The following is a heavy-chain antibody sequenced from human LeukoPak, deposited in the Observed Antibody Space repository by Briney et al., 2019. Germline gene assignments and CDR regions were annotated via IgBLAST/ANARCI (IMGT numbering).Heavy chain of an antibody. CDR3: AKVTYDSSGYFDY. D-gene: IGHD3-22*01. CDR2: ISYDGSNK. Sequence: PGGSLRLSCAASGFTFSSYGMHWVRQAPGKGLEWVAVISYDGSNKYYADSVKGRFTISRDNSKNTLYLQMNSLRAEDTAVYCCAKVTYDSSGYFDYWGQGTLVTVSS. CDR1: GFTFSSYG. J-gene: IGHJ4*02. V-gene: IGHV3-30*18.